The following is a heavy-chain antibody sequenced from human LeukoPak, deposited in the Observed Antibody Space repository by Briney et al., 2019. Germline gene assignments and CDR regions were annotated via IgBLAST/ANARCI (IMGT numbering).Heavy chain of an antibody. J-gene: IGHJ5*02. CDR2: INPSGGST. CDR1: GYTFTSYY. Sequence: ASVTVSCKASGYTFTSYYMHWVRQAPGQGLEWMGIINPSGGSTSYAQKFQGRVTMTRDTSTSTVYMELSSLRSEDTAVYYCARATGRNWFDPWGQGTLVTVSS. V-gene: IGHV1-46*01. CDR3: ARATGRNWFDP.